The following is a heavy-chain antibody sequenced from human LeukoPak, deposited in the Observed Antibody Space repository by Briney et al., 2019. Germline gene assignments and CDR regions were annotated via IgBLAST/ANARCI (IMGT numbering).Heavy chain of an antibody. J-gene: IGHJ4*02. V-gene: IGHV1-69*13. Sequence: SVKVSCKASGYTFTSYYMHWVRQAPGQGLEWMGGIIPIFGTANYAQKFQGRVTITADESTSTAYMELSSLRSEDTAVYYCARDSLLHYFDYWGQGTLITVSS. D-gene: IGHD5/OR15-5a*01. CDR3: ARDSLLHYFDY. CDR2: IIPIFGTA. CDR1: GYTFTSYY.